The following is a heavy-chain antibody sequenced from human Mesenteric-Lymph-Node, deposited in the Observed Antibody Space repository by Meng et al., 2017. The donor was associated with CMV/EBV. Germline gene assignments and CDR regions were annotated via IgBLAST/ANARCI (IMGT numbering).Heavy chain of an antibody. V-gene: IGHV4-61*08. Sequence: QVQLQESGPGLVKPSETRSLTCIVSGVSVTSGAYHWSWIRQSPGKGLEWIGYIYGTGITIYNPSLKSRVTILLETSKNQFSLKLNSVTTADTAVYYCAKSRSSTPGIVDDWGQGTLVTVSS. D-gene: IGHD2/OR15-2a*01. J-gene: IGHJ4*02. CDR1: GVSVTSGAYH. CDR3: AKSRSSTPGIVDD. CDR2: IYGTGIT.